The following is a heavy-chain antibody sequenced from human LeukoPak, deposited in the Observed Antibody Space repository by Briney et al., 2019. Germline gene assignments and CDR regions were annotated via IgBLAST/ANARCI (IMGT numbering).Heavy chain of an antibody. CDR3: AKDRSSYDAFDI. D-gene: IGHD3-3*01. CDR2: IRNDGNYN. CDR1: GFTFSAYG. V-gene: IGHV3-30*02. Sequence: GGSLRLSCAASGFTFSAYGMHWVRQAPGKGLEWVAYIRNDGNYNYYADSVKGRFTISRDNSKNTLYLQMNSLRAEDTAVYYCAKDRSSYDAFDIWGQGTMVTVSS. J-gene: IGHJ3*02.